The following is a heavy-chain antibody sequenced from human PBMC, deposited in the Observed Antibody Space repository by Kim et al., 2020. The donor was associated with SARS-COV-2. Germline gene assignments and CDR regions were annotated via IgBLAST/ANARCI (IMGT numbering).Heavy chain of an antibody. CDR3: AREGGDGIATRAGAFDI. V-gene: IGHV1-3*04. CDR2: INTGNGYT. D-gene: IGHD6-6*01. Sequence: ASVKVSCKASEYTFTNYPIHWIHWVRQAPGQGLEWMGWINTGNGYTKHSQKFQGRVTITRDTSASTAYMELSSLRSEDTAMYYCAREGGDGIATRAGAFDIWGQGTMVTVSS. J-gene: IGHJ3*02. CDR1: EYTFTNYP.